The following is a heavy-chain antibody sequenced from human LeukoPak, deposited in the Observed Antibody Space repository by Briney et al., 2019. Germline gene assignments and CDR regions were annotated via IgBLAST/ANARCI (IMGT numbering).Heavy chain of an antibody. CDR2: FDPEDGET. V-gene: IGHV1-24*01. Sequence: ASVKVSCTVSGYTLTELSMHWVRQAPGKGLEWMGGFDPEDGETIYAQKFQGRVTMTEDTSTDTAYMELSSLRSEDTAVYYCATSSSPYYYYGMDVWGQGTTVTVSS. CDR1: GYTLTELS. CDR3: ATSSSPYYYYGMDV. J-gene: IGHJ6*02. D-gene: IGHD6-6*01.